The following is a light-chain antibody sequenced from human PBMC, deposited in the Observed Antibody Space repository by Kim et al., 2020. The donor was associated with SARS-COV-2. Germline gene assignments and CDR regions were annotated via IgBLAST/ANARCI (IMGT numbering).Light chain of an antibody. CDR3: QQYEGYPT. J-gene: IGKJ2*01. Sequence: DIQMSQSPPTLSASIGDRVTITCRASQSISDWLAWYQQKPGKALKLLISKVSNLESGVSSRFSGFGSGTEFTFTISSLQPDDIATYCYQQYEGYPTFGQGTKLEI. CDR1: QSISDW. V-gene: IGKV1-5*03. CDR2: KVS.